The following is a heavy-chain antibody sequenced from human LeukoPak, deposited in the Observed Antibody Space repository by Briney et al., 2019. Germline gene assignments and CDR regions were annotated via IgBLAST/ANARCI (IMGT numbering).Heavy chain of an antibody. J-gene: IGHJ4*02. CDR2: ISRVISTV. CDR3: ARGSSWLDY. Sequence: GGSLRLSCAASGFTFNTYSMNWVRQAPGKGLEWVSFISRVISTVYYADSVKGRFAISRDNAKNSMYLQMNSLRVEDTAVYYCARGSSWLDYWGQGILVTVSS. V-gene: IGHV3-48*01. D-gene: IGHD6-13*01. CDR1: GFTFNTYS.